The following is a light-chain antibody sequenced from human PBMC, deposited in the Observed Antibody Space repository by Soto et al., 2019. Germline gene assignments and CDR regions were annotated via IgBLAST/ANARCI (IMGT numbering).Light chain of an antibody. Sequence: ETVLTQFPATVSLSPGERATLYCRTGQSVKNDYLAPYQQKPGQAPRLLVYGIFNRATGVPGRFSVSGSGTDSTLTIRGLEPEDSAVDDYQHYDGSPWSFGRGTKVESK. CDR2: GIF. V-gene: IGKV3-20*01. CDR1: QSVKNDY. J-gene: IGKJ2*03. CDR3: QHYDGSPWS.